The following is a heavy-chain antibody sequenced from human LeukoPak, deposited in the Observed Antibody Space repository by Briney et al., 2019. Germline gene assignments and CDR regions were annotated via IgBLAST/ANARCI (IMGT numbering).Heavy chain of an antibody. J-gene: IGHJ4*02. CDR3: ARIRPVTTGLKGYYFDY. V-gene: IGHV1-8*01. Sequence: SVKVSCKTSGYTFSSYEINWVRQAAGRGLEWVGWMNPKTGKTAYARNPQGRVTITRDTSISTAYMDLSALRSEDTAVYYCARIRPVTTGLKGYYFDYWGQGTLVTVSS. CDR2: MNPKTGKT. CDR1: GYTFSSYE. D-gene: IGHD1-1*01.